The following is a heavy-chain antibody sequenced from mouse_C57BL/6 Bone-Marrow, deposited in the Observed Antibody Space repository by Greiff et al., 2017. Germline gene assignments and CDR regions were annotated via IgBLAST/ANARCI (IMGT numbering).Heavy chain of an antibody. CDR2: IDPNSGGT. V-gene: IGHV1-72*01. J-gene: IGHJ2*01. CDR3: ALLPLRGYCDF. Sequence: QVKLQQPGAEFVKPGASVKLSCKASGYTFTSYWMHWVKQRPGRGLEWIGGIDPNSGGTKYTQQFKSKFTLTVDKPSSTAYLQLSSLRSEDSAAYFCALLPLRGYCDFWGKGTTLTVSS. CDR1: GYTFTSYW. D-gene: IGHD1-1*01.